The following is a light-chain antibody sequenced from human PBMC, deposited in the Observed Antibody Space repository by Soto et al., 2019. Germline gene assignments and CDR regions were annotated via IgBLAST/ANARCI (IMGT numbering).Light chain of an antibody. CDR1: QSVSSSY. V-gene: IGKV3-20*01. CDR3: QQYGSSPQT. CDR2: GAS. Sequence: EIVLTQSPGTLSLSPGERATLSCRASQSVSSSYLAWYQQKPGQAPRLLIYGASSRATGLPDRFSGSGSGTDFTLTISRLEPEDFAVYYCQQYGSSPQTLGQGTKVEIK. J-gene: IGKJ1*01.